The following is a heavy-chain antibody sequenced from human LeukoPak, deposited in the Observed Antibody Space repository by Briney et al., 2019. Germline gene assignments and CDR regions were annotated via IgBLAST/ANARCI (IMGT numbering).Heavy chain of an antibody. CDR3: ARSRYQGKWLVISGPYWYFDL. J-gene: IGHJ2*01. CDR2: IYYSGST. D-gene: IGHD6-19*01. V-gene: IGHV4-59*12. CDR1: GGSISSYY. Sequence: SETLSLTCTVSGGSISSYYWSWIRQPPRKGLERIGYIYYSGSTNYNPSLKSRVTMSVDTYKNQFSLRLSSVTAADTAVYYWARSRYQGKWLVISGPYWYFDLWGRGTLVTVSS.